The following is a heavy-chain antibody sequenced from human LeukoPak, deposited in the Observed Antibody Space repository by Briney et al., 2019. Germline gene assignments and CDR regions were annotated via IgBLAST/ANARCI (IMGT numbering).Heavy chain of an antibody. Sequence: ASVKVSCKASGGTFSSYAISWVRQAPGQGLEWMGWINPDSGGTNYAQKFQGRVTMTRDTSISTAYMELSRLRSDDTAVYYCARSSITGTTPILWRWGQGTLVTVSS. CDR1: GGTFSSYA. D-gene: IGHD1-20*01. CDR2: INPDSGGT. V-gene: IGHV1-2*02. CDR3: ARSSITGTTPILWR. J-gene: IGHJ4*02.